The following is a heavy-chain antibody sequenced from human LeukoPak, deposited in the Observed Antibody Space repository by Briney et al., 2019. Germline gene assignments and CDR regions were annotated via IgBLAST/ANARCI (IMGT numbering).Heavy chain of an antibody. CDR1: GGSISSSSYY. CDR2: INHSGST. CDR3: ARGYGTAMVTL. Sequence: SETLSLTCTVSGGSISSSSYYWSWIRQPPGKGLEWIGEINHSGSTNYNPSLKSRVTISVDTSKNQFSLKLSPVTAADTAVYYCARGYGTAMVTLWGQGTLVTVSS. D-gene: IGHD5-18*01. V-gene: IGHV4-39*07. J-gene: IGHJ4*02.